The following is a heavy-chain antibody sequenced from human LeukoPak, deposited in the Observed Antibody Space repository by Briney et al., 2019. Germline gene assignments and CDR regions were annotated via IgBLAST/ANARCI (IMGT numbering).Heavy chain of an antibody. J-gene: IGHJ3*02. V-gene: IGHV5-51*01. D-gene: IGHD2-2*01. CDR2: IYPGDSDT. Sequence: GESLKISCKGSGYSFTSYWIGWVRQMPGKGLEWMGIIYPGDSDTRYSPSFQGQVTSSADKSISTAYLQWSSLKASDTAMYYCARQGVCSSTSCYFAFDIWGQGTMATVSS. CDR1: GYSFTSYW. CDR3: ARQGVCSSTSCYFAFDI.